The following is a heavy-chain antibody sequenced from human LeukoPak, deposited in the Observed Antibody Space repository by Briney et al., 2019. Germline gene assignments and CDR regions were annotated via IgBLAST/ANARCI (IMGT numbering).Heavy chain of an antibody. CDR2: TYYRSKWYS. J-gene: IGHJ5*02. D-gene: IGHD6-19*01. V-gene: IGHV6-1*01. Sequence: SQTLSLTCVISGDSVPSNSAAWNWIRQSPSRGLEWLGRTYYRSKWYSEYAVSVKSRMTINPDTSKNQFSLQLNSVTPEDTAVYYCARDPSSGWSSPGHNWFDPWGQGTLVTVSS. CDR3: ARDPSSGWSSPGHNWFDP. CDR1: GDSVPSNSAA.